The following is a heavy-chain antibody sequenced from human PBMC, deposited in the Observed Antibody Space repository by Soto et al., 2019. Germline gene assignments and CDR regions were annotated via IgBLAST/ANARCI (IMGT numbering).Heavy chain of an antibody. D-gene: IGHD5-18*01. V-gene: IGHV4-34*01. Sequence: LSLTCAVYGGSFSGYYWSWIRQPPGKGLEWIGEINHSGSTNYNPSLTSRVTISVDTSKNQFSLKLSSVTAADTAVYYCARAPWTAMVDYWGQGTLVTVSS. CDR2: INHSGST. CDR1: GGSFSGYY. CDR3: ARAPWTAMVDY. J-gene: IGHJ4*02.